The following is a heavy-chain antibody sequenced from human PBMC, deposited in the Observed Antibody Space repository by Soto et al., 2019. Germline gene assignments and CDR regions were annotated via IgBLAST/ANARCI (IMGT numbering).Heavy chain of an antibody. Sequence: QVQLQESGPGLVEPSQTLSLTCTVSGGSISSGDYYWSWIRQPPGKGLEWIGHIYNSGSTYSNPSLKSRVTISVDTSKNQFSLKLSSVTAADTAVYYCASGPDGVKVDYSGQGTLVTVSS. CDR1: GGSISSGDYY. V-gene: IGHV4-30-4*01. CDR3: ASGPDGVKVDY. CDR2: IYNSGST. D-gene: IGHD3-16*01. J-gene: IGHJ4*02.